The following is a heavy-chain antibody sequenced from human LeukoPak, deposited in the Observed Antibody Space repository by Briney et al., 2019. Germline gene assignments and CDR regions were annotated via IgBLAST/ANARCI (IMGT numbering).Heavy chain of an antibody. CDR1: GYTFTSYD. CDR2: MNPNSGNT. D-gene: IGHD2-15*01. V-gene: IGHV1-8*01. Sequence: GASVKVSCKASGYTFTSYDINWVRQATGQGLEWMGWMNPNSGNTGYAQKFQGRVTITRNTSISTAYMELSSLRSEDTAVYYCARRGGYCSGGSCYHLGYWGQGTLVTVSS. CDR3: ARRGGYCSGGSCYHLGY. J-gene: IGHJ4*02.